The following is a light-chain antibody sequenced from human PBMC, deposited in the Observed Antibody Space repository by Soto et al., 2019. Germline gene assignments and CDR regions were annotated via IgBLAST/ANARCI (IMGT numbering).Light chain of an antibody. CDR1: QTITNY. V-gene: IGKV1-39*01. CDR2: ATD. J-gene: IGKJ1*01. Sequence: DIQMTQSPSSLSASVGDRVTITCRASQTITNYLNWYQQQSGKAPKLLIYATDTLQSGVPSMFSGSRSVTDYTLTISSLQPEDFATYFCQQSYNTPQTFGQGTKVDLK. CDR3: QQSYNTPQT.